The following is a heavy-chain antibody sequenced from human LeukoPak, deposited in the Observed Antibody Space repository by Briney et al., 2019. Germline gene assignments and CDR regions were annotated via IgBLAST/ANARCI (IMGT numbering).Heavy chain of an antibody. CDR2: ISVYNGNT. CDR1: GYIFTSYD. J-gene: IGHJ4*02. V-gene: IGHV1-18*04. D-gene: IGHD3-10*01. Sequence: VSVKVSCKASGYIFTSYDISWVRQAPGQGLEWMGWISVYNGNTNYAQKLQGRVTMTTDTSTSTAYMELRSLRSDDTAVYYCARSYGPGLDYWGRGTLVTVSS. CDR3: ARSYGPGLDY.